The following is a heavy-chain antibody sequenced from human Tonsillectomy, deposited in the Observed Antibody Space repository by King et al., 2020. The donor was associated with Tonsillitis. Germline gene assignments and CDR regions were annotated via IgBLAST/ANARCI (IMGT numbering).Heavy chain of an antibody. Sequence: VQLVESGAEVKKPGASVKVSCKASGYTFTSYYVHWVRQAPGQGLELMGLINPSGGSTSYAQKFPGRVIMTRDTSTSTVYMELSSLRSEDTAVYYCARTYYYDRSGYYFGYWGQGTLVTVSS. CDR2: INPSGGST. CDR1: GYTFTSYY. J-gene: IGHJ4*02. D-gene: IGHD3-22*01. CDR3: ARTYYYDRSGYYFGY. V-gene: IGHV1-46*01.